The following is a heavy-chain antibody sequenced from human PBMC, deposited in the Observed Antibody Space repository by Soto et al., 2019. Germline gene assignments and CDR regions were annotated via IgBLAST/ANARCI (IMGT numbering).Heavy chain of an antibody. CDR1: GFPFSFYG. J-gene: IGHJ3*02. CDR2: IVSDGSAI. D-gene: IGHD3-3*02. CDR3: ARDDAFDNENGFDM. Sequence: PGGSLRLPCAVSGFPFSFYGFHWVRQSPGKGLEWLGVIVSDGSAIYHADSLEGRFFISRDNSKDILYLQMNSLRVEDTAVYYCARDDAFDNENGFDMWGQGTMVTVSS. V-gene: IGHV3-33*01.